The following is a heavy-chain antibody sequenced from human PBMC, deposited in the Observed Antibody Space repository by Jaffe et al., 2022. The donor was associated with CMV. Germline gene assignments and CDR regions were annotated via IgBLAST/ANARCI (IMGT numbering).Heavy chain of an antibody. Sequence: QVRLVQSGAEVKKPGASVKVSCKTSGFTFTDFYMHWVRQTPGEGLQWMGIINPNGGSTTYAQKFQGRVTMTRDPSTRTVYMELSSLRPEDTGVYFCARVSIVGEEPFDFWGQGTLVTVSS. CDR2: INPNGGST. CDR3: ARVSIVGEEPFDF. J-gene: IGHJ4*02. D-gene: IGHD2-21*01. V-gene: IGHV1-46*01. CDR1: GFTFTDFY.